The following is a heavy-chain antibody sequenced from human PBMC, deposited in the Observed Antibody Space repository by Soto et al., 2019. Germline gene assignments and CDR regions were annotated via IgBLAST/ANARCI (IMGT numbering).Heavy chain of an antibody. J-gene: IGHJ4*02. CDR2: IYYNGTT. Sequence: SETLSLTCTVSGGSISRGYYYWSWIRQHPGKGLEWIAYIYYNGTTSYNPSLKSRVTVSRETSKNQFSLDLTSVTAADTAVYYCARRPAAGPVDYWGQGTLVTVSS. CDR1: GGSISRGYYY. D-gene: IGHD6-13*01. V-gene: IGHV4-31*03. CDR3: ARRPAAGPVDY.